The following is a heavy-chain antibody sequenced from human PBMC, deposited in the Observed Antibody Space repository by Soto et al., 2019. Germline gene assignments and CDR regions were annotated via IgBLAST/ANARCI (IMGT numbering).Heavy chain of an antibody. D-gene: IGHD5-18*01. CDR2: IYTSGST. V-gene: IGHV4-4*07. J-gene: IGHJ4*02. CDR3: AREYSGYSYDSFDY. CDR1: GGSISSYY. Sequence: SETLSLTCTVSGGSISSYYWSWIRQPAGKGLERIGRIYTSGSTNYNPSLKSRVTMSVDTSKNQFSLKLSSVTAADTAVYYCAREYSGYSYDSFDYWGQGTLVTVSS.